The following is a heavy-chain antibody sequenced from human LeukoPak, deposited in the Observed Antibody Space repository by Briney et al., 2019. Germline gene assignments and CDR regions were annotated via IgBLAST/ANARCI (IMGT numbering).Heavy chain of an antibody. CDR2: INSDGSST. V-gene: IGHV3-74*01. D-gene: IGHD3-10*01. Sequence: PGGSLRLSCAASGFTFSSYWIHWVRQAPGKGLVWVSRINSDGSSTSYADSVKGRFTISRDNAKNTLYLQMNSLRAEDTALYYCARYTRGLGYMDVWGKGTTVTVSS. J-gene: IGHJ6*03. CDR3: ARYTRGLGYMDV. CDR1: GFTFSSYW.